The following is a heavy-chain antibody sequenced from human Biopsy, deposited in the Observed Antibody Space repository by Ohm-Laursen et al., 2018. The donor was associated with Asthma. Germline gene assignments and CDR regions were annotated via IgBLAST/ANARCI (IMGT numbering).Heavy chain of an antibody. J-gene: IGHJ4*02. D-gene: IGHD3-22*01. CDR3: ARGDSSNWSHYYFDY. CDR2: IDSGGTS. V-gene: IGHV3-53*01. CDR1: GFAVSRDY. Sequence: SLRLSCAASGFAVSRDYMFWVRQAPGKGLEWVSVIDSGGTSHTADSVRGRFTISRDYSKNTLYLQMHSLRAEDTAVYYCARGDSSNWSHYYFDYWGQGTLVTVSS.